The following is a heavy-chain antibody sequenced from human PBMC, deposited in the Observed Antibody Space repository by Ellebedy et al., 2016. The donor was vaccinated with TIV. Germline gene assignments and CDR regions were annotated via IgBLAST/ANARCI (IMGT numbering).Heavy chain of an antibody. V-gene: IGHV3-53*01. D-gene: IGHD3-22*01. CDR2: IYSGGNT. Sequence: PGESLKISCAASGLSVSNNYMSWVRQAPGKGLEWVSTIYSGGNTDYADSVKGRFTISRDNSKNAAYLQMNNLRAEDTAGYYCARAGTPDFSDSRQTDACDMWGQGTMVTVSS. CDR1: GLSVSNNY. CDR3: ARAGTPDFSDSRQTDACDM. J-gene: IGHJ3*02.